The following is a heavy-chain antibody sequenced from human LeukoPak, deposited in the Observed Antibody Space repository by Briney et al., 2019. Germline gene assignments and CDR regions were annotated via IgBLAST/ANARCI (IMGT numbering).Heavy chain of an antibody. Sequence: GGSLRLSCAASGFTFSSHGMHWVRQAPGKGLEWVTFIRSDGSSNYYGDSVKGRFTLSRDNFKNTLSLQMNSLRAQDTAVYYCVRDRDWGFDYWGQGPLVTVSS. CDR2: IRSDGSSN. V-gene: IGHV3-30*02. CDR3: VRDRDWGFDY. J-gene: IGHJ4*02. D-gene: IGHD3/OR15-3a*01. CDR1: GFTFSSHG.